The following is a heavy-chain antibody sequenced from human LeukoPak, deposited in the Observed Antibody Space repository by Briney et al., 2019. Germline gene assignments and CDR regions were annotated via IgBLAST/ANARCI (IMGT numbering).Heavy chain of an antibody. CDR3: ARGYCSSTSCAFDAFDI. Sequence: ASVKVSCKASGHTFTGYYMHWVRQAPGQGLEWMGRINPNSGGTNYAQKFQGRVTMTRDTSISTAYMELSRLRSDGTAVYYCARGYCSSTSCAFDAFDIWGQGTMVTVSS. CDR1: GHTFTGYY. J-gene: IGHJ3*02. D-gene: IGHD2-2*01. CDR2: INPNSGGT. V-gene: IGHV1-2*06.